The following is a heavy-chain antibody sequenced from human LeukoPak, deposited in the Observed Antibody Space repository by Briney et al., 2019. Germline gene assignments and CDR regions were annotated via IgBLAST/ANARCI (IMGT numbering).Heavy chain of an antibody. Sequence: SETLSLTCAVYGGSFSGYYWSWIRQPPGKGLEWSGEINHSGSTNYNPSLKSRVTISVDTSKNQFSLKLSSVTAADTAVYYCARGESITIFGVVNWFDPWGQGTLVTVSS. V-gene: IGHV4-34*01. CDR1: GGSFSGYY. J-gene: IGHJ5*02. CDR2: INHSGST. D-gene: IGHD3-3*01. CDR3: ARGESITIFGVVNWFDP.